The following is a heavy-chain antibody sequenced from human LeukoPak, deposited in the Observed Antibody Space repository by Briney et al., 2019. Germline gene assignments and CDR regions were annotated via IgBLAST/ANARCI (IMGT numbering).Heavy chain of an antibody. Sequence: GGSLRLSCGASGFTVSSNYMSWVRQAPGKGLEWVSVIYSGGNTYYADSVKGRFTISRDDSKNTLYLQMNSLKTEDTAVYYCTIVGATSLGYWGQGTLVTVSS. CDR2: IYSGGNT. D-gene: IGHD1-26*01. CDR1: GFTVSSNY. CDR3: TIVGATSLGY. J-gene: IGHJ4*02. V-gene: IGHV3-66*01.